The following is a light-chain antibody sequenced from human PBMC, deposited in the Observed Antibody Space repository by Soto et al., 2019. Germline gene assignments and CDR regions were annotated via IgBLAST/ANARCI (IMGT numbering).Light chain of an antibody. CDR1: SSDVGSYNL. CDR3: CSYAGSRHYV. Sequence: QSALTQPASVSGSPGQSITISCTGTSSDVGSYNLVSWYQQHPGKAPKFMIYEGTKRPSGVSNRFSGSKSGNTASLTISGLQADDEADYYCCSYAGSRHYVFGTGTKVTVL. CDR2: EGT. V-gene: IGLV2-23*01. J-gene: IGLJ1*01.